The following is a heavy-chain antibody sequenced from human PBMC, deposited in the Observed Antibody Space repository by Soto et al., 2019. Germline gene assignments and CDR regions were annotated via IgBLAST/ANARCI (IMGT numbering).Heavy chain of an antibody. CDR1: GYTFTSYY. D-gene: IGHD1-1*01. CDR3: VRGDNWSDEASDY. V-gene: IGHV1-46*01. J-gene: IGHJ4*02. CDR2: INPSGGST. Sequence: ASVKVSCKASGYTFTSYYMHWVRQAPGQGLEWMGIINPSGGSTSYAQKFQGRFTVSRDTSNNTLYLQMNNLRAEDTAIYYCVRGDNWSDEASDYWGQGTLVTVSS.